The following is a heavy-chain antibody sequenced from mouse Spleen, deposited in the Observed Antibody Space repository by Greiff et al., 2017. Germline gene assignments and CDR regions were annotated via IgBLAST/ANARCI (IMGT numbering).Heavy chain of an antibody. V-gene: IGHV2-9-1*01. CDR3: ARNRYYCSSYAYFDY. CDR2: IWTGGGT. J-gene: IGHJ2*01. CDR1: GFTLTSYA. Sequence: VKLQESGPGLVAPSHSLSITCTVSGFTLTSYALSWVRQPPGKGLEWLGVIWTGGGTNYNSALKSRLSISKDNSKSQVFLKMNSLQTDDTSRYYCARNRYYCSSYAYFDYWGQGTTLTVSS. D-gene: IGHD1-1*01.